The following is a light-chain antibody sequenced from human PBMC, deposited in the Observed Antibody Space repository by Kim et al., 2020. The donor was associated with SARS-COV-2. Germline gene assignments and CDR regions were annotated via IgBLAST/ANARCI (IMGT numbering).Light chain of an antibody. Sequence: VSPGQTASITCSGDKVGDKYACWYQQKPGQSPVLVIYQDSKRPSGIPERFSGSNSGNTATLTISGTQAMDEADYYCQAWDSSLVVFGGGTQLTVL. CDR1: KVGDKY. CDR3: QAWDSSLVV. J-gene: IGLJ2*01. CDR2: QDS. V-gene: IGLV3-1*01.